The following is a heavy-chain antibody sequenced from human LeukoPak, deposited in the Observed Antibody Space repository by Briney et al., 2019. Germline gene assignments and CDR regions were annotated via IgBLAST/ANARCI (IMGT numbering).Heavy chain of an antibody. J-gene: IGHJ4*02. CDR3: AKDFPRGRGIQLWPQDY. D-gene: IGHD5-18*01. CDR2: ISYDGSNK. CDR1: GFTFSSYA. V-gene: IGHV3-30-3*01. Sequence: GGSLRLSCAASGFTFSSYAMHWVRQAPGKGLEWVAVISYDGSNKYYADSVKGRFTISRDNSKNTLYLQMNSLRAEDTAVYYCAKDFPRGRGIQLWPQDYWGQGTLVTVSS.